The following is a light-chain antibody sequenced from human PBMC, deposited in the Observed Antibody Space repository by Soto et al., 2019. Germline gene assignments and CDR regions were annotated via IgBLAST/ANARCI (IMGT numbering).Light chain of an antibody. Sequence: IVLTQSPGTLSLSPGQRAILSYRASQGVISNYLAWYPLKPGQAPRLLIYAASSRATGIPDRFLGGGSGTDFTLTISKLEPEDFAIYYCQSYGRPWTFDEGTKVEVK. CDR2: AAS. CDR3: QSYGRPWT. V-gene: IGKV3-20*01. CDR1: QGVISNY. J-gene: IGKJ1*01.